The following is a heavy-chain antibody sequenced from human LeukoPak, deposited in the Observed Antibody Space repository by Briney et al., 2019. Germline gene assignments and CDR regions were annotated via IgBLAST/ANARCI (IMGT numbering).Heavy chain of an antibody. Sequence: ASVKVSCKASGYTFTGYYMHWVRQAPGQGLEWMGWINPNSGGTNYAQKFQGRVTMTRDTSISTAYMELSRLRSDDTAVYYCASPRPRYCSSTSCPNWFAPWGQGTLVTVSS. CDR1: GYTFTGYY. J-gene: IGHJ5*02. D-gene: IGHD2-2*01. CDR3: ASPRPRYCSSTSCPNWFAP. CDR2: INPNSGGT. V-gene: IGHV1-2*02.